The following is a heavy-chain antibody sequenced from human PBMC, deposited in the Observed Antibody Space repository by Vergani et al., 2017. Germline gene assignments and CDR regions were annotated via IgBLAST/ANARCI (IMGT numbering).Heavy chain of an antibody. Sequence: VESGGGLVQPGGSLRLSCTVSGFTFSSNDFHWVRQTAGKGLEWVSSIGVDGDRYYSDSVKGRFTISRDNGQSYLYLDMDNLRVEDTAVYFCAKELCGTGNCYGCNHLEVWGEGTSVTVSS. J-gene: IGHJ6*04. D-gene: IGHD5-24*01. CDR1: GFTFSSND. CDR2: IGVDGDR. V-gene: IGHV3-13*01. CDR3: AKELCGTGNCYGCNHLEV.